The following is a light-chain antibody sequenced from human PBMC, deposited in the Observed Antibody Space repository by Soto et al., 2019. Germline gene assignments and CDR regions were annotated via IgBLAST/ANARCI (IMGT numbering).Light chain of an antibody. CDR3: QVWDSSSDHYV. V-gene: IGLV3-21*02. CDR1: NIGSKS. CDR2: DDS. Sequence: SYELTQPPSVSVAPGQTARITCGGNNIGSKSVHWYQQKPCQAPVLVVYDDSDRPSGIPERFSGSNSGNTATLTISRVEAGDEADYYCQVWDSSSDHYVFRAGTKVTAL. J-gene: IGLJ1*01.